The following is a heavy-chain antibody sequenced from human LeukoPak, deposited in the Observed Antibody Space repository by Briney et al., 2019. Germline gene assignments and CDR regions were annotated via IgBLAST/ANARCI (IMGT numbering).Heavy chain of an antibody. CDR3: ARGRGRFGELSVTYYFDY. V-gene: IGHV3-7*01. Sequence: AGGSLRLSCAASGFTFSDYYMSWIRQAPGKGLEWVANIKQDGSEKYYVDSVKGRFTISRDNAKNSLYLQMNSLRAEDTAVYYCARGRGRFGELSVTYYFDYWGQGTLVTVSS. D-gene: IGHD3-10*01. CDR2: IKQDGSEK. J-gene: IGHJ4*02. CDR1: GFTFSDYY.